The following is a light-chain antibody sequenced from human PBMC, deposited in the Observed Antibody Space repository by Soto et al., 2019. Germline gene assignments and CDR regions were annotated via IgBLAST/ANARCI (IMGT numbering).Light chain of an antibody. CDR2: KAS. V-gene: IGKV1-5*03. J-gene: IGKJ1*01. CDR1: QSISSW. Sequence: DIQMTQSPSTLSASVGDRVTITCRASQSISSWLAWYQQKPGKAPKLLIYKASNLESGVPSRFSGSGSGTEFTLTINSLQPDDFATYYCQQFNSYSRTFGQGTKVEI. CDR3: QQFNSYSRT.